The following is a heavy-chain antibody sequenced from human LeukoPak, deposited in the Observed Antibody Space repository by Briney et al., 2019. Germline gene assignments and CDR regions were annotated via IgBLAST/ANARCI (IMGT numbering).Heavy chain of an antibody. CDR2: INHSGST. CDR3: ARRRAFKLRYFDY. J-gene: IGHJ4*02. V-gene: IGHV4-34*01. D-gene: IGHD3-9*01. CDR1: GGSFSGYY. Sequence: SETLSLTCAVYGGSFSGYYWSWIRQPPGKGLEWIGEINHSGSTNYNPSLKSRVTISVDTSKNQFSLQLSSVTAADTAVYYCARRRAFKLRYFDYWGQGTLVTVSS.